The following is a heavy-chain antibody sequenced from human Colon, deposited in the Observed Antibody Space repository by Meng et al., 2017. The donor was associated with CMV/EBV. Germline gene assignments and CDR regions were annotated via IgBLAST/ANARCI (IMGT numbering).Heavy chain of an antibody. D-gene: IGHD6-6*01. V-gene: IGHV3-21*06. CDR3: ARDLLGPYSTSFYYYYYGMDV. J-gene: IGHJ6*02. Sequence: GESLKISCAASGFIFSSYGMNWVRQAPGKGLEWVSFINSRGDETHYAESVKGRITIFRYNDKSSLYLQMESLGVEDTGVYYCARDLLGPYSTSFYYYYYGMDVWGQGTTVTVSS. CDR1: GFIFSSYG. CDR2: INSRGDET.